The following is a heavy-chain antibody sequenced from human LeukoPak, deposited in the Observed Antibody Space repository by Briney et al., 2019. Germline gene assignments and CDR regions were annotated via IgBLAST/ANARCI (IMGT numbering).Heavy chain of an antibody. CDR1: GVSISSYY. D-gene: IGHD3-22*01. CDR3: ARLPNYYDSTGYDY. J-gene: IGHJ4*02. Sequence: SETLSFTCTVSGVSISSYYWSWLRQPPGKGLEWIAYIYYSGSTNYNPSLRSRVTISVDTSKNQFSLNLSSVTAADTAVYYCARLPNYYDSTGYDYWGQGTLVTVSS. CDR2: IYYSGST. V-gene: IGHV4-59*08.